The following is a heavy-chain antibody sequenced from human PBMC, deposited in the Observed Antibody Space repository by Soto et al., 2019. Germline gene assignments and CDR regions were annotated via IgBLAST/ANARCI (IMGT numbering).Heavy chain of an antibody. CDR2: ISYDGSNK. D-gene: IGHD6-19*01. J-gene: IGHJ4*01. V-gene: IGHV3-30-3*01. CDR3: ARVAYSNGWIFDY. Sequence: PGGSLRLSCAASGFTFSSYAMHWVRQAPGKGLEWVAVISYDGSNKYYVDSVKGRFTLSRDNAKNSLQLQMNSLRAEDTAIYFCARVAYSNGWIFDYWGQGTLVTVSS. CDR1: GFTFSSYA.